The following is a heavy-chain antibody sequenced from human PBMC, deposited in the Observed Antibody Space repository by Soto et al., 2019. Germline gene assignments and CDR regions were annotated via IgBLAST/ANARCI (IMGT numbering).Heavy chain of an antibody. V-gene: IGHV3-21*01. CDR3: ARDLTFYDSTF. J-gene: IGHJ4*02. Sequence: GGSLRLSCAASGFTFSSYSMNWVRQAPGKGLEWVSSISSSSSYIYYADSVKGRFTISRDNAKNSLYLQMNSLRAEDTAVYYCARDLTFYDSTFWGQGTLVTVSS. D-gene: IGHD3-22*01. CDR2: ISSSSSYI. CDR1: GFTFSSYS.